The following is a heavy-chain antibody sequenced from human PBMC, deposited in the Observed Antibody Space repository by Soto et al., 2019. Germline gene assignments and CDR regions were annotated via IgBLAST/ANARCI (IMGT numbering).Heavy chain of an antibody. Sequence: ASVKVSCKASGYTFTSYAMHWVRQAPGQRLEWMGWINAGNGNTKYSQKFQGRVTITRDTSASTAYMELSSLRSEDTAVYYCARRIDYYYGMDVWGQGTTVTVSS. D-gene: IGHD2-15*01. CDR3: ARRIDYYYGMDV. J-gene: IGHJ6*02. CDR2: INAGNGNT. V-gene: IGHV1-3*01. CDR1: GYTFTSYA.